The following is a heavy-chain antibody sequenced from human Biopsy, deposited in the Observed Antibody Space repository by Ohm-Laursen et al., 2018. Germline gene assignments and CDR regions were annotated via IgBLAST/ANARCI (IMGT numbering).Heavy chain of an antibody. Sequence: SLRLSCTASGAALSGYSMTWVRQAPGTGLEWVSSITGGSNYINYADSVKGRLTISRENAKNSLYLQLDSLRVEDTAVYYCAAERLPSGIGGPWLDPWGQGTLVSVSS. J-gene: IGHJ5*02. CDR3: AAERLPSGIGGPWLDP. CDR2: ITGGSNYI. D-gene: IGHD3-16*01. CDR1: GAALSGYS. V-gene: IGHV3-21*06.